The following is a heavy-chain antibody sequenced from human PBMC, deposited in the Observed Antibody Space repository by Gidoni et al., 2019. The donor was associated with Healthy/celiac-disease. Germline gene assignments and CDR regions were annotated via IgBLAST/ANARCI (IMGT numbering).Heavy chain of an antibody. J-gene: IGHJ6*02. D-gene: IGHD3-10*01. Sequence: EVQLVESGGGLVQPGGSLRLSCAASGFTFSSYSMTWVRQAPGKGLELVSASSRSSSYIYYADSVKGRLTISRDNAKNSLYLQMNSLRAEDTAGYYCARDGYGSGHGDYYYYYGMDVWGQGTTVTVSS. V-gene: IGHV3-21*01. CDR3: ARDGYGSGHGDYYYYYGMDV. CDR1: GFTFSSYS. CDR2: SSRSSSYI.